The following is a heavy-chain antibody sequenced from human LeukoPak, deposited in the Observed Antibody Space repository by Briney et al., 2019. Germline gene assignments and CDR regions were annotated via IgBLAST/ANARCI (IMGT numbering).Heavy chain of an antibody. D-gene: IGHD6-25*01. CDR1: GGSISSGGYS. J-gene: IGHJ2*01. Sequence: SQTLSLTCAVSGGSISSGGYSWGWIRQPPGKGLEWIGYIYHSGSTYYNPSLKSRVTISVDRSKNQFSLKLSSVTAADTAVYYCAREVLQRTWYFDLWGRGTLVTVSS. CDR3: AREVLQRTWYFDL. CDR2: IYHSGST. V-gene: IGHV4-30-2*01.